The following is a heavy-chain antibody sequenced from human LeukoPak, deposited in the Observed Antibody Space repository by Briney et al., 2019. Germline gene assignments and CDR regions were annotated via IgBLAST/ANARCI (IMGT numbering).Heavy chain of an antibody. J-gene: IGHJ3*02. Sequence: AGESLKISCKGSGYRFTNYWIGWVRQMPGKGLELMGIIYPGDSETIYRPSFQGEVTISDDKSTITAKLQRSRLKACKTTIYYCARSGGNYYSIWGQGTMVTVSS. D-gene: IGHD1-26*01. CDR3: ARSGGNYYSI. CDR1: GYRFTNYW. CDR2: IYPGDSET. V-gene: IGHV5-51*01.